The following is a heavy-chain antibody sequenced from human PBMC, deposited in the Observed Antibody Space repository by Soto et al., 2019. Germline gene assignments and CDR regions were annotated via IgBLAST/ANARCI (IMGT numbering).Heavy chain of an antibody. CDR1: GYTFTSYY. V-gene: IGHV1-46*01. J-gene: IGHJ2*01. Sequence: QVQLVQSGAEVKKPGASVKVSCKASGYTFTSYYMHWVRQAPGQGLEWMGIINPSGGSTSYAQKFQGRVTMTRDTSTSTVYMELSSLRSEDTAVYYCARDLISGSGWYANFDLWGRGTLVTVSS. CDR2: INPSGGST. D-gene: IGHD6-19*01. CDR3: ARDLISGSGWYANFDL.